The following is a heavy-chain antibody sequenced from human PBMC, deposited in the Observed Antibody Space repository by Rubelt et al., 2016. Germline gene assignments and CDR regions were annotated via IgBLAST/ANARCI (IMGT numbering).Heavy chain of an antibody. CDR2: IIPIFGTG. CDR1: GGTFSSYA. CDR3: ARDSGGSGSPLD. J-gene: IGHJ4*02. D-gene: IGHD3-10*01. Sequence: QVQLVQSGAEVKKPGSSVKVSCKASGGTFSSYAISWVRQVPGQGLEWMGGIIPIFGTGNDAWKCRGRVAMTAHKSTSTADMELSSLRSEDTAVYYCARDSGGSGSPLDWGQGTLVTVSS. V-gene: IGHV1-69*06.